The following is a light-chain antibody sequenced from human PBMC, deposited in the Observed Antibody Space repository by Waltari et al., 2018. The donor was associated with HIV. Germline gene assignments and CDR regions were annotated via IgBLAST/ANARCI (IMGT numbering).Light chain of an antibody. CDR2: KDT. V-gene: IGLV3-25*03. Sequence: YELTQPPSVSVSPGQTARLTCSGDSLSNQQGKWYQQNPGQAPVLVMYKDTKRPSGIPERFSGSTSGTTITLTITRVRPEDEADYYCQSTEDSGTYILFGGGTKLTVL. CDR3: QSTEDSGTYIL. J-gene: IGLJ2*01. CDR1: SLSNQQ.